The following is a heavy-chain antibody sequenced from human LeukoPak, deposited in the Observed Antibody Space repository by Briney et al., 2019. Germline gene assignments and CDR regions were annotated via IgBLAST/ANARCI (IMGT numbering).Heavy chain of an antibody. CDR2: LSGSGGNT. CDR3: ARSSSVNYDSSGYSALDY. D-gene: IGHD3-22*01. V-gene: IGHV3-23*01. CDR1: GFTFSSYG. Sequence: SGGSLRLSCAASGFTFSSYGMSWVRQAPGKGLEWVSSLSGSGGNTYYADSVKGRFTISRDNAKNSLYLQMTSLRAEDTAVYYCARSSSVNYDSSGYSALDYWGQGALVTVSS. J-gene: IGHJ4*02.